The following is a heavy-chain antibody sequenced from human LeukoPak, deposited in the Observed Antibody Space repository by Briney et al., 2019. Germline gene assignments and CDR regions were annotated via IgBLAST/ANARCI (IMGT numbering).Heavy chain of an antibody. CDR3: ARAGATVTTGEGMDV. V-gene: IGHV4-30-4*01. CDR1: GGPISSGDYY. J-gene: IGHJ6*02. D-gene: IGHD4-17*01. CDR2: IYYSGST. Sequence: SETLSLTCTVSGGPISSGDYYWSWIRQPPGKGLEWIGYIYYSGSTYYNPSLKSRVSISLDTSKNQFSLKLSSVTAADTAVYYCARAGATVTTGEGMDVWGQGTTVTVSS.